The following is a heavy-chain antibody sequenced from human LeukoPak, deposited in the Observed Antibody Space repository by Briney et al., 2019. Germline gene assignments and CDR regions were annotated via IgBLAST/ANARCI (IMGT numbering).Heavy chain of an antibody. Sequence: PGESLKISCEAFGYPFTDYWIGWVRQVPGKSPEWMGVMYPGDSRTRYSPSFQGQVTISADKSINTAYLQWSSLKASDTAIYYCACRDLRSTQSGPWGQGTLVTVSS. V-gene: IGHV5-51*01. CDR1: GYPFTDYW. J-gene: IGHJ5*02. CDR2: MYPGDSRT. CDR3: ACRDLRSTQSGP. D-gene: IGHD6-13*01.